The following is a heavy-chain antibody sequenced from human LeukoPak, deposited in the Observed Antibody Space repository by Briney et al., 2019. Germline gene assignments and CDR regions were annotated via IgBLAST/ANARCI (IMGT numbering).Heavy chain of an antibody. CDR2: INHSGST. CDR3: AKALRYRHPMDV. D-gene: IGHD3-9*01. V-gene: IGHV4-34*01. Sequence: SETLSLTCAVYGGSFSGYYWSWIRQPPGKGLEWIGEINHSGSTNYNPSLKSRVTISVDTSKNQFSLKLSSVTAADTAVYYCAKALRYRHPMDVWGKGTTVTISS. CDR1: GGSFSGYY. J-gene: IGHJ6*03.